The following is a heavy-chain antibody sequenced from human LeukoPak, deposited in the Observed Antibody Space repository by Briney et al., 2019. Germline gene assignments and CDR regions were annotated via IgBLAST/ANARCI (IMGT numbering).Heavy chain of an antibody. D-gene: IGHD5-24*01. CDR2: ISYDGSNK. V-gene: IGHV3-30*18. J-gene: IGHJ4*02. CDR1: GFTFSSYG. CDR3: AKDSRWYSDDDY. Sequence: GRSLRLSCAASGFTFSSYGMHWVRQAPGKGLEWVAVISYDGSNKYYADSVKGRFTISRDNSKNTLYLRMNSLGAEDTAVYYCAKDSRWYSDDDYWGQGTLVTVSS.